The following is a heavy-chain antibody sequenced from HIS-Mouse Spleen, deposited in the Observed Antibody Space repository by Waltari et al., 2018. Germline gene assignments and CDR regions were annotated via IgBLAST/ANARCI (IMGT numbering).Heavy chain of an antibody. CDR3: AREIPYSSSWYDWYFDL. V-gene: IGHV4-39*07. J-gene: IGHJ2*01. Sequence: QLQLQESRPGLVKPSEPLSLTCTASGGSLRSCRYYSRWIRQPPGKGLEWIGSIYYSGRTYYNPSLKSRVTISVDTSKNQYSLKLSSVTAADTAVYYCAREIPYSSSWYDWYFDLWGRGTLVTVSS. CDR1: GGSLRSCRYY. D-gene: IGHD6-13*01. CDR2: IYYSGRT.